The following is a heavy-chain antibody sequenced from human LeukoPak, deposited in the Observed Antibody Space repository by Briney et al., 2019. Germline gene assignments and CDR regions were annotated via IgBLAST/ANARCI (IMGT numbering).Heavy chain of an antibody. V-gene: IGHV3-23*01. D-gene: IGHD2-2*02. CDR3: ARDPSGLVVVPAAVPDGFDI. CDR2: ISGSGGST. J-gene: IGHJ3*02. Sequence: PGGSLRLSCAASGFTFSSYAMSWVRQAPGKGLEWVSAISGSGGSTYYADSVKGRFTISRDNAKNSLYLQMNSLRAEDTAVYYCARDPSGLVVVPAAVPDGFDIWGQGTMVTVSS. CDR1: GFTFSSYA.